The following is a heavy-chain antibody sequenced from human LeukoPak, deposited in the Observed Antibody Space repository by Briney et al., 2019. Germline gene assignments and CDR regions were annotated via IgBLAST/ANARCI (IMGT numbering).Heavy chain of an antibody. CDR1: GGTFSSYA. V-gene: IGHV1-69*13. CDR2: IIPIFGTA. D-gene: IGHD3-10*01. CDR3: QADGSGSYYNGGNWFDP. J-gene: IGHJ5*02. Sequence: ASGKVSCKASGGTFSSYAISWVRQAPGQGLEWMGGIIPIFGTANYAQKFQGRVTITADESTSTAYMELSSLRSEDTAVYYCQADGSGSYYNGGNWFDPWGQGTLVTVSS.